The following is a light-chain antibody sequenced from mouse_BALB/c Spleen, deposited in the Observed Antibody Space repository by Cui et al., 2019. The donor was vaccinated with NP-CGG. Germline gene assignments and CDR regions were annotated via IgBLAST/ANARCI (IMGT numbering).Light chain of an antibody. J-gene: IGLJ1*01. CDR1: TGAVTTSNY. CDR3: ALWYSNHWV. CDR2: GTN. V-gene: IGLV1*01. Sequence: QAVVTQESALTTSPGETVTLTCRSNTGAVTTSNYANWVQEKPDHLFTGLIGGTNNRAPGVPARFSGSLIGDKAALTITGAPTEDEAIYFCALWYSNHWVFGGGTKLTVL.